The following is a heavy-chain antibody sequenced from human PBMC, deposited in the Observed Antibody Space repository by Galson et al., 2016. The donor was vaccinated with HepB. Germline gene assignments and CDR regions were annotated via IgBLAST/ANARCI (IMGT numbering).Heavy chain of an antibody. CDR3: ARDGYSSGWDRDGY. CDR1: GGTFSTYA. J-gene: IGHJ4*02. Sequence: SVKVSCKASGGTFSTYAINWVRQAPGQGLEWMGGIIPMLDTTNYAQKFQGRLTITADESTRTAFMDLSSLRSEDTAMYYCARDGYSSGWDRDGYWGQGTL. V-gene: IGHV1-69*13. CDR2: IIPMLDTT. D-gene: IGHD6-19*01.